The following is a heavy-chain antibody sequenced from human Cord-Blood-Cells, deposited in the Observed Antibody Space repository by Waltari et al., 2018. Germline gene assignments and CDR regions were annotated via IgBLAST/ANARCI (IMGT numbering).Heavy chain of an antibody. CDR2: ISPYNGNT. CDR1: GYTFTSYG. Sequence: QVQLVQSGAEVKKPGASVKVSCKASGYTFTSYGISWVRQAPGQGLEWMGWISPYNGNTKYAQKRQGRVTMTTDTSTSTAYMELRSLRSDDTAVYYCARVQRGIVVVPAAIDYWGQGTLVTVSS. V-gene: IGHV1-18*01. CDR3: ARVQRGIVVVPAAIDY. J-gene: IGHJ4*02. D-gene: IGHD2-2*01.